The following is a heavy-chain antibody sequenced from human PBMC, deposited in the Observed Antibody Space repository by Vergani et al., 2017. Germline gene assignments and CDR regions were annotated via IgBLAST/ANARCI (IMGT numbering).Heavy chain of an antibody. CDR1: GFTFSSHA. V-gene: IGHV3-23*01. Sequence: EVQLLQSEGAVVQPGGSLRLSCVASGFTFSSHAMRWVRQGHGQGLEWVASIKNTVDSTHYADSVKGRFTISRDNSKNTLYLQMNSLVGEDPAVYFFGRGRYNYNWGQETLVTVSS. CDR2: IKNTVDST. D-gene: IGHD1-1*01. J-gene: IGHJ4*02. CDR3: GRGRYNYN.